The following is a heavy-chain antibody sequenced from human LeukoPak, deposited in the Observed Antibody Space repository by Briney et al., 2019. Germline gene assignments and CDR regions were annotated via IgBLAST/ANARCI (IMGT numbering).Heavy chain of an antibody. Sequence: GGSLRLSCAASGFTFSSYGMHWVRQAPGKGLEWVSSISSSSSYIYYADSVKGRFTTSRDNAKNSLYLQMNSLRAEDTAVYYCARDIYYYDSSRSLGYWGQGTLVTVSS. J-gene: IGHJ4*02. CDR1: GFTFSSYG. CDR3: ARDIYYYDSSRSLGY. D-gene: IGHD3-22*01. CDR2: ISSSSSYI. V-gene: IGHV3-21*01.